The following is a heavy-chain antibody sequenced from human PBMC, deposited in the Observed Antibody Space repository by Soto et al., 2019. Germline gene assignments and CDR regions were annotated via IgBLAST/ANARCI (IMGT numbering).Heavy chain of an antibody. Sequence: GGSLRLSCAVSGFICIRYDMSWVRQAPGKGLEWVSTILVGGSTHYEDSVKGRFTISRDTSKNTVYLQMNSLTAGDTAFYYCAKATATSGGAFEIYGQGTMVTVSS. J-gene: IGHJ3*02. CDR1: GFICIRYD. V-gene: IGHV3-23*01. CDR3: AKATATSGGAFEI. CDR2: ILVGGST. D-gene: IGHD1-1*01.